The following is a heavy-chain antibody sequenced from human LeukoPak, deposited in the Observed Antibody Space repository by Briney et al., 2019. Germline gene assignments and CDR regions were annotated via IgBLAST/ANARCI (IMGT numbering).Heavy chain of an antibody. D-gene: IGHD2-15*01. CDR1: ANSISSSNYF. CDR3: ARARYCSGGSCFYPYYYYYMDV. CDR2: LHYRGNT. V-gene: IGHV4-39*01. J-gene: IGHJ6*03. Sequence: SETLSLTCTVSANSISSSNYFWGWIPQPPGQGLEWIRSLHYRGNTYYNPSLKSRVTISVDTSKSQFSLRLSSVTAADTAVYYCARARYCSGGSCFYPYYYYYMDVWGKGTTVTVSS.